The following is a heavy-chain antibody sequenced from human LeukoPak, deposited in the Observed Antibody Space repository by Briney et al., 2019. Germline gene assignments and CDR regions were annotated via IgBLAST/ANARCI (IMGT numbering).Heavy chain of an antibody. D-gene: IGHD1-14*01. J-gene: IGHJ6*02. CDR2: FYYRGST. V-gene: IGHV4-59*12. CDR3: ARTGRVPYYYYGMDV. Sequence: SETLSLTCTVSGGSISSYYWSWIRQPPGKGLEWIGYFYYRGSTNYNPSLKSRVTISVDTSKNQFSLKLGSVTAADTAVYYCARTGRVPYYYYGMDVWGQGTTVTVSS. CDR1: GGSISSYY.